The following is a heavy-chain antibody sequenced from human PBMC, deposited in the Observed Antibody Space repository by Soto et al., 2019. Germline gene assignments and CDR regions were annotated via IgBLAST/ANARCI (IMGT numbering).Heavy chain of an antibody. CDR1: GFSLSNSGVG. D-gene: IGHD2-15*01. Sequence: QITVKESGPTLVKPTQTLTLTCTFSGFSLSNSGVGVAWIRQPPGKALEWLALIYWDDDERYRPSLRSRPTIXKXXSKHQVVLTMTNVDPVDTATYFCTHKGGRGAGMDVWGQGTTVTVSS. V-gene: IGHV2-5*02. CDR3: THKGGRGAGMDV. J-gene: IGHJ6*02. CDR2: IYWDDDE.